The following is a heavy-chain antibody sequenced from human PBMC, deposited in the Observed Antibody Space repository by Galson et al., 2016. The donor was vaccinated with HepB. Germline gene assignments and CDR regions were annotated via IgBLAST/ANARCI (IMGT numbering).Heavy chain of an antibody. CDR3: ARQAYSSRWTYYYHGTDV. V-gene: IGHV3-11*01. D-gene: IGHD6-13*01. Sequence: SLRLSCAASGFTFNAYYMSWIRQATGKGRECVSYISSTGSPIYYADYERRRFTISRDNAKKSLYLQMNSLRAEDTAVDYCARQAYSSRWTYYYHGTDVWGHGTTVTVSS. CDR2: ISSTGSPI. J-gene: IGHJ6*02. CDR1: GFTFNAYY.